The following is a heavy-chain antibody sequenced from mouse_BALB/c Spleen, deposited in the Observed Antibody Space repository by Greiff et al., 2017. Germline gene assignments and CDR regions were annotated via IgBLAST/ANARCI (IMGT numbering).Heavy chain of an antibody. V-gene: IGHV3-5*02. Sequence: EVKVEESGPGLVKPSQTVSLTCTVTGISITTGNYRWSWIRQFPGNKLEWIGYIYYSGTITYNPSLTSRTTITRDTSKNQFFLEMNSLTAEDTATYYCARDGYGHFDYWGQGTTLTVSS. CDR2: IYYSGTI. J-gene: IGHJ2*01. D-gene: IGHD1-1*02. CDR1: GISITTGNYR. CDR3: ARDGYGHFDY.